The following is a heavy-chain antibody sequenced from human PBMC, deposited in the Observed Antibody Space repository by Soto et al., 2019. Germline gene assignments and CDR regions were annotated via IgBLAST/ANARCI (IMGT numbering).Heavy chain of an antibody. Sequence: ASVKVSCKASGGTFSSYAISWVRQAPGQGLEWMGGIIPIFGTANYAQKFQGRVTITADESTSTAYMELSSLRSEDTAVYYCARSDSCGYYPVSHNWFDPWGQGTLVTVSS. J-gene: IGHJ5*02. D-gene: IGHD3-22*01. CDR2: IIPIFGTA. V-gene: IGHV1-69*13. CDR3: ARSDSCGYYPVSHNWFDP. CDR1: GGTFSSYA.